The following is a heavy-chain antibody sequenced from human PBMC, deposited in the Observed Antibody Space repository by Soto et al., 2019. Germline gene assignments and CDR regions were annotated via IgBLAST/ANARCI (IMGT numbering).Heavy chain of an antibody. CDR1: GFTFGDYA. V-gene: IGHV3-49*04. Sequence: EVQLVESGGGLVQPGRSLRLSCTASGFTFGDYAMSWVRQAPGKGLEWVGFIRSKAYGGTTEYAASGKGRFTISRDDSKSIAYLQMNSLKTEDTAVYYCTSSQTYYYDSSGYYSTYYFDYWGQGTLVTVSS. J-gene: IGHJ4*02. D-gene: IGHD3-22*01. CDR3: TSSQTYYYDSSGYYSTYYFDY. CDR2: IRSKAYGGTT.